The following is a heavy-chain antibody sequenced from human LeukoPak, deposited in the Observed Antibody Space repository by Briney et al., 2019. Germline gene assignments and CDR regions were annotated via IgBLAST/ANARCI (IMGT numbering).Heavy chain of an antibody. CDR2: ISSSSSTI. Sequence: GGSLRLSCAASGFTFSSYSMNWVRQAPGKGLEWVSYISSSSSTIYYADSVKGRFTISRDNAKNSLYLQMNSLRAEDTAVYYCARAHYDSSGYFEDWGQGTLVTVSS. CDR1: GFTFSSYS. V-gene: IGHV3-48*04. CDR3: ARAHYDSSGYFED. D-gene: IGHD3-22*01. J-gene: IGHJ4*02.